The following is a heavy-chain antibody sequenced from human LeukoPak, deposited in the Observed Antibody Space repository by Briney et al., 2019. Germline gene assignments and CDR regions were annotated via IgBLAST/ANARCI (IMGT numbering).Heavy chain of an antibody. CDR3: ARGAPDFWNVYYMDV. V-gene: IGHV1-8*03. D-gene: IGHD3-3*01. Sequence: ASLKVSCKASGYTFSNYDINWVRQATGQGLEWMGWMNPNSGNTGYAQKFQGRVTITRNTSIPTAYMELSSLRSEDTAVYYCARGAPDFWNVYYMDVWGKGTTVSVSS. J-gene: IGHJ6*03. CDR2: MNPNSGNT. CDR1: GYTFSNYD.